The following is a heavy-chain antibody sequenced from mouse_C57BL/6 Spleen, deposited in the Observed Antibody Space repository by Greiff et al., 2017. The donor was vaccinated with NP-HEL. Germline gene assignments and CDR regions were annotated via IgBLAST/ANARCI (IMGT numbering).Heavy chain of an antibody. J-gene: IGHJ4*01. D-gene: IGHD2-3*01. V-gene: IGHV5-4*01. Sequence: EVHLVESGGGLVKPGGSLKLSCAASGFTFSSYAMSWVRQTPEKRLEWVATISDGGSYTYYPDNVKGRFTISRDNAKNNLYLQMSHLKSEDTAMYYCARDDGYYEAMDYWGQGTSVTVSS. CDR1: GFTFSSYA. CDR3: ARDDGYYEAMDY. CDR2: ISDGGSYT.